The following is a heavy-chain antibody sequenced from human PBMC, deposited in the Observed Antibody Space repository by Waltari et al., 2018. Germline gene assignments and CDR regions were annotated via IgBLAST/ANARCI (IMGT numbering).Heavy chain of an antibody. CDR2: IGTAGDT. J-gene: IGHJ6*03. CDR3: ARGTSYYYYMDV. V-gene: IGHV3-13*01. CDR1: GFTFSSYD. D-gene: IGHD1-7*01. Sequence: EVQLVESGGGLVQPGGSLRLSCAASGFTFSSYDMHWVRQATGKGLEWVSAIGTAGDTYYPGSVKGRFTISRENAKNSLYLQMNSLRAGDTAVYYCARGTSYYYYMDVWGKGTTVTVSS.